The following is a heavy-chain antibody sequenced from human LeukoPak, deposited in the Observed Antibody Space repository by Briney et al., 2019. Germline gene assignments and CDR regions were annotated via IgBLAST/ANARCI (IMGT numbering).Heavy chain of an antibody. D-gene: IGHD3-3*01. Sequence: ASVKVSCKASGYTFTGYYMHWVRQAPGQGLEWMGWINPNSGGTNYAQKFQGRVTMTRDTSISTAYMELSSLRSEDTAVYYCATVVRGTIFGEMYYFDYWGQGTLVTVSS. CDR1: GYTFTGYY. CDR2: INPNSGGT. CDR3: ATVVRGTIFGEMYYFDY. J-gene: IGHJ4*02. V-gene: IGHV1-2*02.